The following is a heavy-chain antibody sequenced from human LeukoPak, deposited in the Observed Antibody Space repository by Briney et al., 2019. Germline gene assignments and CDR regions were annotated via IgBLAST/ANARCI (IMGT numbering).Heavy chain of an antibody. CDR1: GYTFTSYD. V-gene: IGHV1-8*01. CDR2: MNPNSGNT. D-gene: IGHD3-22*01. CDR3: ARGVPYYYDSSGSLGY. Sequence: ASVKVSCKASGYTFTSYDINWVRQATGQGLEWMGWMNPNSGNTGYAQKFQGRVTMTRNTSISTAYMELSSLRSEDTAVYYCARGVPYYYDSSGSLGYWGQGTLVTVSS. J-gene: IGHJ4*02.